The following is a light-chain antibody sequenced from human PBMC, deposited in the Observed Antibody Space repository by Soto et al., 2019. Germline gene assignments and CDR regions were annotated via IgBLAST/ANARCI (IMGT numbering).Light chain of an antibody. CDR1: NSDIGGYNY. Sequence: QSALTQPASVSGSPGQSVTISCTGTNSDIGGYNYVSWYQQHPGKAPKVLISDVSDRPSGVSPRFSGSKSGNTASLTISGLRSEDEADYYCSSYTSTTASVLLGGGTKLTVL. V-gene: IGLV2-14*03. CDR2: DVS. CDR3: SSYTSTTASVL. J-gene: IGLJ3*02.